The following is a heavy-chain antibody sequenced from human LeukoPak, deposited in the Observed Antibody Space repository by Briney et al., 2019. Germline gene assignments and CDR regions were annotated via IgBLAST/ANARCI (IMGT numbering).Heavy chain of an antibody. V-gene: IGHV3-48*03. CDR3: ARENTEDAFDI. CDR2: ISSGGSPI. Sequence: GGSLRLSCAASGFTASTYEMSWVRQAPGKGLEWVSYISSGGSPIYYADSVKGRFTISRDNAKNSLFLQMNSLRAEDTAVYYCARENTEDAFDIWGQGTMVTVSS. CDR1: GFTASTYE. J-gene: IGHJ3*02. D-gene: IGHD1/OR15-1a*01.